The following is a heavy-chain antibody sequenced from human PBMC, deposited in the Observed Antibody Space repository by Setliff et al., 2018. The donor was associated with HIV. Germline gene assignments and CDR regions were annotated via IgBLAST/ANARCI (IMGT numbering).Heavy chain of an antibody. CDR3: ARVFWYGLPQIYYYMDV. Sequence: PGGSLSLSCAASGFRFSTYWMTWVRQAPGKGLEWVANIKQDGSEKYYVDSVKGRFTLSRDNAKNSLYLQMNSLRAEDTAVYYCARVFWYGLPQIYYYMDVWGKGTTVTVSS. J-gene: IGHJ6*03. CDR2: IKQDGSEK. D-gene: IGHD2-8*02. V-gene: IGHV3-7*01. CDR1: GFRFSTYW.